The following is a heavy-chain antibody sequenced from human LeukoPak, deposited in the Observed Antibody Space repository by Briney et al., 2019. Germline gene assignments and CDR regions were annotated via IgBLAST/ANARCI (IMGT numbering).Heavy chain of an antibody. CDR2: ISSSSSYI. Sequence: GGSLRLSCAASGFTFSSYSMNWVRQAPGKGLEWVSSISSSSSYIYYADSVKGRFTISRDNSKNTLYLQMNSLRAEDTAVYYCARDRRGGGGSYFDYWGQGTLVTVSS. V-gene: IGHV3-21*01. D-gene: IGHD1-26*01. CDR1: GFTFSSYS. J-gene: IGHJ4*02. CDR3: ARDRRGGGGSYFDY.